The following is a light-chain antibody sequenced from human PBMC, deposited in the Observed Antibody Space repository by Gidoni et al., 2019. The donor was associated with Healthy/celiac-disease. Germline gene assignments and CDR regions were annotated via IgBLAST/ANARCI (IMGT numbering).Light chain of an antibody. CDR2: RNN. J-gene: IGLJ2*01. CDR1: SSNIGSNY. V-gene: IGLV1-47*01. CDR3: AAWDDSLSGV. Sequence: QSVLTQPPSASGTPGQRVTISCSGSSSNIGSNYVYWYQQPPGTAPKLLIYRNNQGPSGVPDRFSGSKSGTSASLAISGLRSEDEADYYCAAWDDSLSGVFGGGTKLTVL.